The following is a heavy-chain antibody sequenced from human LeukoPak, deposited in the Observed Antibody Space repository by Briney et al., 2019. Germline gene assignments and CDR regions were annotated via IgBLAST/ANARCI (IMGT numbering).Heavy chain of an antibody. J-gene: IGHJ4*02. D-gene: IGHD3-22*01. CDR2: INHSGST. CDR1: GGSFSGYY. CDR3: ARAGGFNYYDSSGIY. Sequence: SETLSLTCAVYGGSFSGYYWSWIRQPPGKGLEWLGEINHSGSTNYNPSLKSRVTISVDRSKNQFSLKLSSVTAADTAVYYCARAGGFNYYDSSGIYWGQGTLVTVSS. V-gene: IGHV4-34*01.